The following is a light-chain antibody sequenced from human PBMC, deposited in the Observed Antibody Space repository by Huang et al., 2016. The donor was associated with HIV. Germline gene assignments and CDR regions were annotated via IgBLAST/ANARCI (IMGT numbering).Light chain of an antibody. CDR1: QSISTY. CDR2: AAS. J-gene: IGKJ1*01. V-gene: IGKV1-39*01. Sequence: DIQMTQSPSSLSASVGDRVTITCRASQSISTYLNWYQQKPGKAPKLLIYAASSLKRGVPSRFSGSGSWTDFTLTFSSLQPEDFATYYCQQSYTIPRRWTFGQGTKVEIK. CDR3: QQSYTIPRRWT.